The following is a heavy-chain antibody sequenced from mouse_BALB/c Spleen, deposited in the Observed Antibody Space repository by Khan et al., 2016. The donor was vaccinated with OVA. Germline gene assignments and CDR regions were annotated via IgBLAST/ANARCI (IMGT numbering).Heavy chain of an antibody. CDR2: IYYSGSI. CDR3: ARDGNYMDY. D-gene: IGHD2-1*01. Sequence: EVQLQESGPDLVKPSQSLSLTCTVTGYSITSGYSWHWIRKFPGNKLEWLGSIYYSGSIIPNPSLKSRISITRDKSQNQFFLQLNSVTTEDTATYYCARDGNYMDYWGQGTSLTVSS. J-gene: IGHJ4*01. V-gene: IGHV3-1*02. CDR1: GYSITSGYS.